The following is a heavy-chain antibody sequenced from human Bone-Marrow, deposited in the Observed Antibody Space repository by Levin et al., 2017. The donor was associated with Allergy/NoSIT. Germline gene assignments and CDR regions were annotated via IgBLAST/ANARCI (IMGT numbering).Heavy chain of an antibody. CDR2: ISYDGSNK. Sequence: GESLKISCAASGFTFSSYGMHWVRQAPGKGLEWVAVISYDGSNKYYADSVKGRFTISRDNSKNTLYLQMNSLRAEDTAVYYCAKAPGKYCSSTSCYPNLFDYWGQGTLVTVSS. CDR3: AKAPGKYCSSTSCYPNLFDY. D-gene: IGHD2-2*01. J-gene: IGHJ4*02. V-gene: IGHV3-30*18. CDR1: GFTFSSYG.